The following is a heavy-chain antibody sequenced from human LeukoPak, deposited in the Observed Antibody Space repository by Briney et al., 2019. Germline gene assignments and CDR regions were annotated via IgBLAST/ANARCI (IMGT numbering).Heavy chain of an antibody. J-gene: IGHJ4*02. V-gene: IGHV3-33*01. CDR1: GFTFSSYG. CDR3: ARDRAAADLDY. CDR2: IWYDGSIK. D-gene: IGHD6-13*01. Sequence: GGFLRLSCAASGFTFSSYGMHWVRQAPGKGLEWVAVIWYDGSIKFYADSVKGRFPISRDNSKTTLYLQMNSLRAEDTAVYYCARDRAAADLDYWGQGTLVT.